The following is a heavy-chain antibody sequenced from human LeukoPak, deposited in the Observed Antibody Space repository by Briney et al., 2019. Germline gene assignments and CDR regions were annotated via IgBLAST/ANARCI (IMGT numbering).Heavy chain of an antibody. D-gene: IGHD6-13*01. CDR3: AKASYSSSWSLDY. CDR1: GFTVSSNY. J-gene: IGHJ4*02. V-gene: IGHV3-53*05. Sequence: GGSLRLSCAASGFTVSSNYMSWVRQAPGKGLEWVSVIYSGGSTYYADSVKGRFTISRDNSKNTLYLQMNSLRAEDTAVYYCAKASYSSSWSLDYWGQGTLVTVSS. CDR2: IYSGGST.